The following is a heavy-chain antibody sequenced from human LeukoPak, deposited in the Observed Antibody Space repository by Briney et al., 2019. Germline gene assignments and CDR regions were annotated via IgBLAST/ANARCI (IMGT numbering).Heavy chain of an antibody. V-gene: IGHV4-59*01. CDR3: ARVTGFGELFGWFDP. J-gene: IGHJ5*02. CDR2: IYYSGST. CDR1: GGSISSYY. D-gene: IGHD3-10*01. Sequence: ASETLSLTCTVSGGSISSYYWSWIRQPPGKGLEWIGYIYYSGSTNYNPSLKSRVTISVDTSKNQFSLKLSSVTAADTAVYYCARVTGFGELFGWFDPWGQGTLVTVSS.